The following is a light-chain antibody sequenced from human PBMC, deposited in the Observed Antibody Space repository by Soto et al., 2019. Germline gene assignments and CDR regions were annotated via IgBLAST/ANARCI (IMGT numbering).Light chain of an antibody. Sequence: QSALTQPPSASGSPGQSVAISCTGTSSDIGSYVFVSWYQQHPSKAPKLLIYEVTKRPSGVPDRFSGSKSGNTASLTVSGLQVEDEADYYCSIYAGGNSVIFGGGTKLTVL. CDR3: SIYAGGNSVI. CDR2: EVT. V-gene: IGLV2-8*01. CDR1: SSDIGSYVF. J-gene: IGLJ2*01.